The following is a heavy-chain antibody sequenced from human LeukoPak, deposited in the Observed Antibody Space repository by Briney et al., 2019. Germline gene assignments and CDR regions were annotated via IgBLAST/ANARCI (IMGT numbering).Heavy chain of an antibody. CDR1: GGSISSYY. CDR3: ARRGYYYDSSSYLRFYFDY. D-gene: IGHD3-22*01. J-gene: IGHJ4*02. Sequence: SETLSLTCTVSGGSISSYYWTWIRQPPGKGLEWIGNIFYSGSTYYNPSLKSRVTMSVDTSKNQFSLKLTSVTAADTAVYYCARRGYYYDSSSYLRFYFDYWGQGTLVTVSS. V-gene: IGHV4-59*04. CDR2: IFYSGST.